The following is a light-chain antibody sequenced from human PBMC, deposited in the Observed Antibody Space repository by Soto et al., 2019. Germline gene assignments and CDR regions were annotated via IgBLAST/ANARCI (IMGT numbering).Light chain of an antibody. CDR2: EVS. J-gene: IGLJ2*01. CDR1: SSDVGGYKY. Sequence: QSALTQPASVSGSPGQSITISCTGTSSDVGGYKYVSWYQQHPGKAPKLMIYEVSNRPSGVSNRFSGSKSGNTASLAISGLQAEDGADYYCSSYTTNSPVIFGGGTQLTLL. CDR3: SSYTTNSPVI. V-gene: IGLV2-14*01.